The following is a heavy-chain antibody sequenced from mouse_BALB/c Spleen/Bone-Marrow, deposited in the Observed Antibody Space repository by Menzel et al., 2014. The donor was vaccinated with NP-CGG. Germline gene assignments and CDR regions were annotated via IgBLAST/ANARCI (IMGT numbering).Heavy chain of an antibody. J-gene: IGHJ3*01. D-gene: IGHD2-4*01. CDR1: GYTFTSYW. V-gene: IGHV1-5*01. CDR2: IYPGNSDT. Sequence: EVQLQQSGTVLARPGASVKMSRKASGYTFTSYWMHWVKQRPGQGLEWIGTIYPGNSDTSYNQKFKGKAKLTAVTSTSTAYMELSSLTNEDSAVYYCTRVITTGSAWFAYWGQGTLVTVS. CDR3: TRVITTGSAWFAY.